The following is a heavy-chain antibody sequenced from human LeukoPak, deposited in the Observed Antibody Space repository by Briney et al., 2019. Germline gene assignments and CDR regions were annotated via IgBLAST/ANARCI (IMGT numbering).Heavy chain of an antibody. CDR1: GGSFSGYY. J-gene: IGHJ4*02. CDR3: TRELRYCSGDSCYSGDY. CDR2: INHSGST. V-gene: IGHV4-34*01. D-gene: IGHD2-15*01. Sequence: PSETLSLTCAVYGGSFSGYYWSWIRQPPGKGLEWIGEINHSGSTNYNPSLKSRVTISVDTSKNQFSLKLNSVTAADTAVYYCTRELRYCSGDSCYSGDYWGQGTLVTVSS.